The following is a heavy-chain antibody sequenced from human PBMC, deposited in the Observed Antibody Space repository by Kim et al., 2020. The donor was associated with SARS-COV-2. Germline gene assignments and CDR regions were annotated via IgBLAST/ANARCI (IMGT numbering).Heavy chain of an antibody. CDR1: GGTFSSYA. Sequence: SVKVSCKASGGTFSSYAISWVRQAPGQGLEWMGRIIPILGIANYAQKFQGRVTITADKSTSTAYMELSSLRSEDTAVYYCARDPVPLNDGSVDYWGQGTLVTVS. CDR2: IIPILGIA. J-gene: IGHJ4*02. CDR3: ARDPVPLNDGSVDY. D-gene: IGHD1-26*01. V-gene: IGHV1-69*04.